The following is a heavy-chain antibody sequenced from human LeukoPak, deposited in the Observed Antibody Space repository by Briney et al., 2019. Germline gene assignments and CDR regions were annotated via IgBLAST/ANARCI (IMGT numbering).Heavy chain of an antibody. CDR1: VSSISSSN. Sequence: PSETLSLTCAASVSSISSSNWCCIRPPPGKGQEWLGNIYYSGSTNYNHSLKSRVTISVGTSKNQFSLQLSSVTAADTAVYYCARGTYSSSWYGMDVWGQGTTVTVSS. CDR2: IYYSGST. CDR3: ARGTYSSSWYGMDV. V-gene: IGHV4-59*01. J-gene: IGHJ6*02. D-gene: IGHD6-13*01.